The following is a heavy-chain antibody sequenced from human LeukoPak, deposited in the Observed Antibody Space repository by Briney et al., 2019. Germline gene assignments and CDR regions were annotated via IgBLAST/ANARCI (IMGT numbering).Heavy chain of an antibody. J-gene: IGHJ3*02. Sequence: GRSLRLFCAASGFIVSSNYMNWARQAPGKGLEGGSVMYSRGNPYHASSMKGPFTISRDNSKNTLYLQMNLLRAEDTAVYYCARDRRLLSFGELFHDAFDIWGQGTMVTVSS. CDR2: MYSRGNP. CDR1: GFIVSSNY. D-gene: IGHD3-10*01. V-gene: IGHV3-53*01. CDR3: ARDRRLLSFGELFHDAFDI.